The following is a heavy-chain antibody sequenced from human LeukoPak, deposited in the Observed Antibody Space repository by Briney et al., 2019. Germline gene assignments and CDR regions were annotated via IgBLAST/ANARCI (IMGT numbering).Heavy chain of an antibody. V-gene: IGHV4-61*02. CDR1: GGSISSDSHY. J-gene: IGHJ3*02. Sequence: SQTLSLTCTVSGGSISSDSHYWNWIRQPAGKGLEWIGRIYTSGSTNYNPSLNPSLKSRATILIDSSKNQFSLRLSAVTAADTAVYYCARDGLSDAFDIWGQGTMVTVSS. CDR2: IYTSGST. CDR3: ARDGLSDAFDI. D-gene: IGHD5-12*01.